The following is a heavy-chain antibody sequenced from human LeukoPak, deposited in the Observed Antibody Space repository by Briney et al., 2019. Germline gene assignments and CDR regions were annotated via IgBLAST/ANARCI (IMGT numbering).Heavy chain of an antibody. J-gene: IGHJ4*02. Sequence: GGSLRLSCAGSGFTFSSYAMSWVRQAPGKGREWVADIWYDGSNKYYADSVKGRFTISRDNSKNTLYLQMNSLRAEDTAVYYCAKDGLGYCTNAICYNFDYWGQGTLVTVS. V-gene: IGHV3-33*06. CDR2: IWYDGSNK. CDR1: GFTFSSYA. D-gene: IGHD2-8*01. CDR3: AKDGLGYCTNAICYNFDY.